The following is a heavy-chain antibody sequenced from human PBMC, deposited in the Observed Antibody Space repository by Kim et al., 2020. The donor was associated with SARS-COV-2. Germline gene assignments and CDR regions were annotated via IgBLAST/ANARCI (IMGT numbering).Heavy chain of an antibody. Sequence: ASVKVSCKASGYTFTGYYMHWVRQAPGQGLEWMGWINPNSGGTNYAQKFQGRVTMTRDTSSSTAYMELSRLRSDDTAVYYCARDKSLRSGYELYYYYGMDVWGQGTTVTVSS. CDR2: INPNSGGT. CDR1: GYTFTGYY. CDR3: ARDKSLRSGYELYYYYGMDV. D-gene: IGHD5-12*01. J-gene: IGHJ6*02. V-gene: IGHV1-2*02.